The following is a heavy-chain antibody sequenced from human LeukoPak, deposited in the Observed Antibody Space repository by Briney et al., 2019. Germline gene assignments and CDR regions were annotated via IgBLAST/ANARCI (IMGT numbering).Heavy chain of an antibody. CDR2: IYYSGST. D-gene: IGHD2-2*02. CDR3: ARVADLGYCSSTSCYTLKRHFDY. Sequence: PSETLSLTCTVSGGSLSSGDYYWSWIRQPPGKGLEWIGYIYYSGSTYYNPSLKSRVTISVDTSKNQFSLKLSSVTAADTAVYYCARVADLGYCSSTSCYTLKRHFDYWGQGTLVTVSS. CDR1: GGSLSSGDYY. V-gene: IGHV4-30-4*08. J-gene: IGHJ4*02.